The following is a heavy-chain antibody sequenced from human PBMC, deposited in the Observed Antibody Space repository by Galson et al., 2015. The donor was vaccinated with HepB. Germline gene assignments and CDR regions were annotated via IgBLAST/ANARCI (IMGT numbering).Heavy chain of an antibody. Sequence: SLRLSCAASGFTFSFYSMNWVRQAPGKGLEWISYIYPTSSPIYYADSVKGRFTISRDSARNSLFLQMNSLRAEDTAVYYCARGMGGMDDSSAYRAFDIWGQGTMVTVSS. D-gene: IGHD3-22*01. CDR1: GFTFSFYS. J-gene: IGHJ3*02. CDR2: IYPTSSPI. CDR3: ARGMGGMDDSSAYRAFDI. V-gene: IGHV3-48*01.